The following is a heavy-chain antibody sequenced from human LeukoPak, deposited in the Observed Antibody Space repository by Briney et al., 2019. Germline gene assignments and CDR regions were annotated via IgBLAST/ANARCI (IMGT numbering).Heavy chain of an antibody. Sequence: GRSLRLSCAASGLTFSNAWMSWVRQAPGKGLEWVGRIKSKTDGGTADYAAPVKGLFTISRDDSKNTLYLQMNSLKTEDTAVYYCTTDSGRLVVTWGQGTLVTVSS. CDR1: GLTFSNAW. D-gene: IGHD3-22*01. CDR2: IKSKTDGGTA. CDR3: TTDSGRLVVT. V-gene: IGHV3-15*01. J-gene: IGHJ4*02.